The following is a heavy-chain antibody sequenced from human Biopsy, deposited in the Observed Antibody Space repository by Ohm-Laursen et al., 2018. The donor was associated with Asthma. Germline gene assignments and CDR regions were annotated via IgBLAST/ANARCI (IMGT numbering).Heavy chain of an antibody. CDR1: GFAFRDFN. J-gene: IGHJ1*01. D-gene: IGHD3-3*02. Sequence: GSLRLSCAASGFAFRDFNINWVRQAPGKGLQWIASINSAGSYIYYADSVKGRFTISRDNAKNSLFLQMNNLRAEDTAVYYCARTFHFWSPYHAEHYQLWGQGTLVTASS. CDR3: ARTFHFWSPYHAEHYQL. CDR2: INSAGSYI. V-gene: IGHV3-21*01.